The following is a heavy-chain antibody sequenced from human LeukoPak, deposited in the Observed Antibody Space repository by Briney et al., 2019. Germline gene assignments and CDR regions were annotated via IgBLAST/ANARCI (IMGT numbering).Heavy chain of an antibody. CDR3: ARGGGLDV. D-gene: IGHD3-16*01. CDR2: INHNGNVN. Sequence: GGSLRLSCAASGFTFSSYWMNWARQAPGKGLEWVASINHNGNVNYYVDSVKGRFTISRDDAKNSLYLQMSNLRAEDTAVYFCARGGGLDVWGQGATVTVSS. J-gene: IGHJ6*02. CDR1: GFTFSSYW. V-gene: IGHV3-7*03.